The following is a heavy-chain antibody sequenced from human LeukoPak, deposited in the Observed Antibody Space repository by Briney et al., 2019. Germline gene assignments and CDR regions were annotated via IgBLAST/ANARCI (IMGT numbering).Heavy chain of an antibody. CDR3: ASGTIVGARGADN. CDR1: GFNFRDYC. V-gene: IGHV3-21*01. CDR2: ISGNSFHI. D-gene: IGHD1-26*01. J-gene: IGHJ4*02. Sequence: GGALRLSCAASGFNFRDYCMAWVSQAPRKALEWVSSISGNSFHIFYADSVKGRFTIPRDNAYKSLYLQLNSLRAEDTAVYYCASGTIVGARGADNWGQGTLVTVSS.